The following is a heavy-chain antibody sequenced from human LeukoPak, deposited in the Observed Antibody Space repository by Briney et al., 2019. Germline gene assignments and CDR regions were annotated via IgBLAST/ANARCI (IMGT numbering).Heavy chain of an antibody. CDR1: GGSISSYF. J-gene: IGHJ4*02. D-gene: IGHD3-22*01. CDR2: IYYSGST. V-gene: IGHV4-59*01. Sequence: TSETLSLTCTVSGGSISSYFWNWIRQPPGKGLEWIAYIYYSGSTNYNPSLKSRVTISVDTSKNQFSLKLSSVTAADTAVYYCARGGTYYYDSSGYYLIWGQGTMVTVSS. CDR3: ARGGTYYYDSSGYYLI.